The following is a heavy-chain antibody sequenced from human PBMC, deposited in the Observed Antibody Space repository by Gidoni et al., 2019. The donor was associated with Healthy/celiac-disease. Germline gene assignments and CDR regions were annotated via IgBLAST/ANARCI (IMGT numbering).Heavy chain of an antibody. Sequence: EVQLLEYGGGLVQPGGSLRLSCAAAGCTFSRDAMSWVRQAPWEGLEWVSAISGSGGSTSYAASVKGRFTISRDNSKNTLYLHMNSLRAEDTAVYYCAKAYRFLSADDSSGLCHAFDIWGQGTMVTVSS. D-gene: IGHD3-22*01. CDR3: AKAYRFLSADDSSGLCHAFDI. CDR2: ISGSGGST. CDR1: GCTFSRDA. J-gene: IGHJ3*02. V-gene: IGHV3-23*01.